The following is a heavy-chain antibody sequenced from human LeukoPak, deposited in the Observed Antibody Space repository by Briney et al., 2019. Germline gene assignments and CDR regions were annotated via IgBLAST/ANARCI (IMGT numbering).Heavy chain of an antibody. CDR1: GFTFSTYA. J-gene: IGHJ4*02. V-gene: IGHV3-15*01. CDR2: IKSKTDGGTT. D-gene: IGHD2-15*01. CDR3: TTDPPGDIVVVVAGRDY. Sequence: GGSLRLSCAASGFTFSTYAMSWVRQAPGKGLEWVGRIKSKTDGGTTDYAAPVKGRFTISRDDSKNTLYLQMNSLKTEDTAVYYCTTDPPGDIVVVVAGRDYWGQGTLVTVSS.